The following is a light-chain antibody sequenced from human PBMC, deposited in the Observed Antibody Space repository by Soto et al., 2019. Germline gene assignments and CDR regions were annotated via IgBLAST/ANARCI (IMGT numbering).Light chain of an antibody. V-gene: IGKV3-20*01. CDR3: QQYGSSPT. J-gene: IGKJ1*01. CDR2: GAS. CDR1: ESVSSIY. Sequence: ENVWTQSPGTLSLSPGERATLSCRASESVSSIYVAWYQQKPGQAPTLLIYGASTRATGIPDRFSGSGSGTDFTLTISRMEPEDFAVYYCQQYGSSPTFGQGTKVDIK.